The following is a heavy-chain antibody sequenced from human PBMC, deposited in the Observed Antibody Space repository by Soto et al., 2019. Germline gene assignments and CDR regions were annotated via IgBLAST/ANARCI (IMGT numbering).Heavy chain of an antibody. D-gene: IGHD2-2*01. CDR2: IYHSGST. Sequence: SETLSLTCAVSGYSISSSNWWSWVRQPPGKGLEWIGEIYHSGSTYYNPSLNSRVTVSVDTSKNQFSLKVTSVTAADTAVYYCARLHGYCISSSCHGHYAMDVWGQGTTVTVSS. J-gene: IGHJ6*02. CDR1: GYSISSSNW. V-gene: IGHV4-4*02. CDR3: ARLHGYCISSSCHGHYAMDV.